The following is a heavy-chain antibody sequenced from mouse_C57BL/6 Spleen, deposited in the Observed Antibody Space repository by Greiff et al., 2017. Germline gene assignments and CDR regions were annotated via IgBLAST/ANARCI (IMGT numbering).Heavy chain of an antibody. CDR1: GYSITSGYY. Sequence: EVQRVESGPGLVKPSQSLSLTCSVTGYSITSGYYWNWIRQFPGNKLEWMGYISYDGSNNYNPSLKNRISITRDTSKKQFFLKLNSVTTEDTATYYCARDYYGSSYGYFDVWGTGTTVAVSS. J-gene: IGHJ1*03. V-gene: IGHV3-6*01. CDR3: ARDYYGSSYGYFDV. CDR2: ISYDGSN. D-gene: IGHD1-1*01.